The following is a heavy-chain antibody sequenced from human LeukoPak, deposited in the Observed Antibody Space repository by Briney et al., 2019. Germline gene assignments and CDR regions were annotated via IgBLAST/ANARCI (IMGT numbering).Heavy chain of an antibody. CDR3: ARHGGNGPEDAFDI. D-gene: IGHD4-23*01. CDR2: IDPSDSYT. J-gene: IGHJ3*02. CDR1: GYSFTSYW. V-gene: IGHV5-10-1*01. Sequence: GESLKISCKSSGYSFTSYWISWVRQMPGKGLEWMGRIDPSDSYTNYSPSFQGHVTISADKSISTAYLQCSSLKASDTAMYYCARHGGNGPEDAFDIWGQGTMVTVSS.